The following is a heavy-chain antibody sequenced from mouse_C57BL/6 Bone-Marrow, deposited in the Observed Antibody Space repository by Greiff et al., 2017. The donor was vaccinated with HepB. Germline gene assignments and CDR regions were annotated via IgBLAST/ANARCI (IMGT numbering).Heavy chain of an antibody. V-gene: IGHV1-64*01. J-gene: IGHJ1*03. D-gene: IGHD1-1*01. CDR3: ARRYYGTVPKDFDV. Sequence: QVQLKQPGAELVKPGASVKLSCKASGYTFTSYWMHWVKQRPGQGLEWIGMIHPNSGSTNYNEKFKSKATLTVDKSSSTAYMQLSSLTSEDSAVYYCARRYYGTVPKDFDVWGTGTTVTVSS. CDR1: GYTFTSYW. CDR2: IHPNSGST.